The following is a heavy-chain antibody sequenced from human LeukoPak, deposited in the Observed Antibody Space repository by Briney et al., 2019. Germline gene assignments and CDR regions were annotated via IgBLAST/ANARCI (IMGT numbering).Heavy chain of an antibody. D-gene: IGHD4/OR15-4a*01. J-gene: IGHJ4*02. CDR1: GFTFDDYA. V-gene: IGHV3-9*01. CDR2: ISWNSGSI. Sequence: PGGSLRHSCAASGFTFDDYAMHWVRQAPGEGLEWVSGISWNSGSIGYADSVKGRFTISRDNAKNSLYLQMNSLRAEDTALYYCAKDIYGAWSAPGDYWGQGTLVTVSS. CDR3: AKDIYGAWSAPGDY.